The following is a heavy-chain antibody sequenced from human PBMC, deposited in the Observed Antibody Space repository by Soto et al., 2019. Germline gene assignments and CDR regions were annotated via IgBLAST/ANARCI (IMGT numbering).Heavy chain of an antibody. D-gene: IGHD2-2*01. CDR3: ARADIVVVPAASLGGGWFDP. Sequence: QVQLVQSGAEVKKPGSSVKVSCKASGGTFSSYAISWVRQAPGQGLEWMGGIIPIFGTANYAQKLQGRVTNTADKPRSTAYRELSSLRSEDRAVYYCARADIVVVPAASLGGGWFDPWGQGTLVTVSS. CDR2: IIPIFGTA. CDR1: GGTFSSYA. V-gene: IGHV1-69*06. J-gene: IGHJ5*02.